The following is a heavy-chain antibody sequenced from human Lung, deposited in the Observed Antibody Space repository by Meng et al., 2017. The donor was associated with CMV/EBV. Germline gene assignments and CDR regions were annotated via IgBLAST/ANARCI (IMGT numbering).Heavy chain of an antibody. V-gene: IGHV4-34*01. Sequence: LXCAVYGGSFSGYYWSWIRQPPGKGLEWIGEINLSGSTNYNPSLKSRVTIYVDTSKYQFTLKLSSVTAADTAVYYCARANIVVVVAATLGYYYYGMDVXGQGXTVTVSS. D-gene: IGHD2-15*01. CDR3: ARANIVVVVAATLGYYYYGMDV. J-gene: IGHJ6*02. CDR2: INLSGST. CDR1: GGSFSGYY.